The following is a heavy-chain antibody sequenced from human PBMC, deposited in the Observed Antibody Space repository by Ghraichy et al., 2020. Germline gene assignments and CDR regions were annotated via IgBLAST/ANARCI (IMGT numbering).Heavy chain of an antibody. Sequence: GGSLRLSCAASGFTFSSYAMHWVRQAPGKGLEWVAVISYDGSNKYYADSVKGRFTISRDNSKNTLYLQMNSLRAEDTAVYYCARDPLPTGTPPSGDYWGQGTLVTVSS. V-gene: IGHV3-30*04. D-gene: IGHD1-1*01. CDR1: GFTFSSYA. CDR3: ARDPLPTGTPPSGDY. CDR2: ISYDGSNK. J-gene: IGHJ4*02.